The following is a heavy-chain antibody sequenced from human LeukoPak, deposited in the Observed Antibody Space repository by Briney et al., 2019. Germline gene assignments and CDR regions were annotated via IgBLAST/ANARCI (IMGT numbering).Heavy chain of an antibody. CDR2: IYYSGST. CDR3: ARVRVTPNIAIDY. J-gene: IGHJ4*02. CDR1: GGSINTYY. D-gene: IGHD2/OR15-2a*01. Sequence: PSETLSLTCTVSGGSINTYYWSWIRQPPGKGLEWIGYIYYSGSTNYNPSLKSRVTLSMDTSKNQFSLRLSSVTAADTAVYYCARVRVTPNIAIDYWGQGTLVTVSS. V-gene: IGHV4-59*01.